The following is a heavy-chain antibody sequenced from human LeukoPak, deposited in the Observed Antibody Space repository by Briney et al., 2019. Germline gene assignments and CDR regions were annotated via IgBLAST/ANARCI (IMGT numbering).Heavy chain of an antibody. CDR1: GGSISSSSYY. Sequence: SETLSLTCTVSGGSISSSSYYWGWIRRPPGKGLEWIGSIYYSGSTYYNPSLKSRVTISVDTSKNQFSLKLSSVTAADTAVYYCALSSSSSPVLWFDPWGQGTLVTVSS. CDR2: IYYSGST. D-gene: IGHD6-13*01. CDR3: ALSSSSSPVLWFDP. J-gene: IGHJ5*02. V-gene: IGHV4-39*01.